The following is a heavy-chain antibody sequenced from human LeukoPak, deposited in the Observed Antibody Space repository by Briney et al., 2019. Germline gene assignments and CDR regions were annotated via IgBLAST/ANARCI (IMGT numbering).Heavy chain of an antibody. J-gene: IGHJ5*02. V-gene: IGHV1-69*06. D-gene: IGHD3-9*01. CDR3: ASSKSRDYDILTGYLIGRWFDP. Sequence: ASVRVSCKASGGTFSSYAISWVRQAPGQGLGWMGGIIPIFGTANYAQKFQGRVTITADKSTSTAYMELSSLRSEDTAVYYCASSKSRDYDILTGYLIGRWFDPWGQGTLVTVSS. CDR1: GGTFSSYA. CDR2: IIPIFGTA.